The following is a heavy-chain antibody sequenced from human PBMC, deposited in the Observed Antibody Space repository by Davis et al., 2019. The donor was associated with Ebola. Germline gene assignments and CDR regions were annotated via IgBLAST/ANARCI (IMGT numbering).Heavy chain of an antibody. Sequence: GESLKISCAASGFTFSSYAMSWVRQAPGKGLEWVSAIRGSGGSTYYADSVKGRFTISRDNSKNTLYLQMNSLRAEDTAVYYCAKAYYDYVWGSYRYPEFDYWGQGTLVTVSS. J-gene: IGHJ4*02. CDR2: IRGSGGST. D-gene: IGHD3-16*02. V-gene: IGHV3-23*01. CDR1: GFTFSSYA. CDR3: AKAYYDYVWGSYRYPEFDY.